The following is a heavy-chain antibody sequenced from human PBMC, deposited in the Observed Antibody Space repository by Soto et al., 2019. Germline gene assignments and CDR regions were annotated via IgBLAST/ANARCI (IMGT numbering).Heavy chain of an antibody. Sequence: GGSLRLSCAASGFTFSSYGMHWVRQAPGKGLEWVAVISYDGSNKYYADSVKGRFTISRDNSKNTLYLQMNSLRAEDTAVYYCAKGPLAAAGIKNPDFDYWGQGTLVTVSS. CDR3: AKGPLAAAGIKNPDFDY. CDR1: GFTFSSYG. J-gene: IGHJ4*02. V-gene: IGHV3-30*18. CDR2: ISYDGSNK. D-gene: IGHD6-13*01.